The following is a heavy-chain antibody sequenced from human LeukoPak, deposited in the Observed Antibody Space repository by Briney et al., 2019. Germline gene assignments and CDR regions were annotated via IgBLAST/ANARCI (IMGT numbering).Heavy chain of an antibody. CDR3: ARRGYGHDAFDI. CDR2: IYYSGST. CDR1: GGSINSYY. D-gene: IGHD5-18*01. V-gene: IGHV4-59*08. Sequence: SETLSLTCTVSGGSINSYYWSWIRQPPGKGLEWIGYIYYSGSTNYNPSLKSRVTISVDTSKNQFSLKLSSVTAADTAVYYCARRGYGHDAFDIWGQGTMVTVSS. J-gene: IGHJ3*02.